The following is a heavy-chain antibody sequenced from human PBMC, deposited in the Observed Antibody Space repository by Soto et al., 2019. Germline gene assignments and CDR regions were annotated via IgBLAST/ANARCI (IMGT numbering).Heavy chain of an antibody. CDR2: TYYSGST. J-gene: IGHJ5*02. D-gene: IGHD1-26*01. CDR3: ARGPPNWGATWFDP. V-gene: IGHV4-59*07. Sequence: TLSLTRIVTSAYTSNYYWIPTLHPKGKGLEWIGYTYYSGSTKCNPSLKSRVTMSVDTSKNQFSLRLTSVTAADTAVYFCARGPPNWGATWFDPWGQGTLLTVS. CDR1: SAYTSNYY.